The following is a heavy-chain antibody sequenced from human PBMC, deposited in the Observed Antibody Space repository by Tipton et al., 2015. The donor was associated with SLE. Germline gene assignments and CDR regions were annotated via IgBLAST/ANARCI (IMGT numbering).Heavy chain of an antibody. J-gene: IGHJ4*02. Sequence: TLSLTCAVSGGSVSSGDYYWSWIRQPPGKGLEWIGYMFYTGTTRYNPSLRSRVTISVDTSKNQFSLNVTSVTTADTAVYYCARDREGDRDYWGQGTLVAVSS. CDR2: MFYTGTT. CDR3: ARDREGDRDY. CDR1: GGSVSSGDYY. V-gene: IGHV4-61*08. D-gene: IGHD3-16*01.